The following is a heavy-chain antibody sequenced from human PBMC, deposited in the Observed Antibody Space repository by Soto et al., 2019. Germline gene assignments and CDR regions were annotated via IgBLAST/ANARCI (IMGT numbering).Heavy chain of an antibody. V-gene: IGHV3-23*01. CDR1: GLTFSNYV. Sequence: EVQLLESGGNLVQPGGSLRLSCAASGLTFSNYVMSWVRQAPGKGLEWVSAISGGGLSTYYADSVKGRFTISRDNSRNTLFLQMSALRAEDTAVYYCAITPNCGRDCSADSYWFFDLWGRGTLVTVSS. J-gene: IGHJ2*01. CDR3: AITPNCGRDCSADSYWFFDL. D-gene: IGHD2-21*02. CDR2: ISGGGLST.